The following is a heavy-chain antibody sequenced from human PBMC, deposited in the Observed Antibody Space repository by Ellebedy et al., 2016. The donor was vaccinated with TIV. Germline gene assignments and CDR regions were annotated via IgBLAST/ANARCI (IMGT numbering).Heavy chain of an antibody. CDR2: IIPIFGTA. J-gene: IGHJ4*02. Sequence: SVKVSCXASGGTFSSYAISWVRQAPGQGLEWMGGIIPIFGTASYAQKFQGRVTMTRDTSTSTVYMELSSLRSEDTAVYYCAREEEGTGTPSFDYWGQGTLVTVSS. D-gene: IGHD1-7*01. V-gene: IGHV1-69*05. CDR3: AREEEGTGTPSFDY. CDR1: GGTFSSYA.